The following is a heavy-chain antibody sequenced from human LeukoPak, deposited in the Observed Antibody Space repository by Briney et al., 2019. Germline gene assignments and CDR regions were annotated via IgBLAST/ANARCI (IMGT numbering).Heavy chain of an antibody. V-gene: IGHV3-7*01. J-gene: IGHJ3*02. CDR3: ARDLTLSAAFADAFDI. CDR2: INQDGSEK. CDR1: GFIFDDYW. D-gene: IGHD2-2*01. Sequence: GGSLRLSCGASGFIFDDYWMSWVRQAPGKGLEWVANINQDGSEKYYVDSLKGRFTISRDDAKNSLYLQMNSLRAEDTAVYYCARDLTLSAAFADAFDIWGQGTMVTVSS.